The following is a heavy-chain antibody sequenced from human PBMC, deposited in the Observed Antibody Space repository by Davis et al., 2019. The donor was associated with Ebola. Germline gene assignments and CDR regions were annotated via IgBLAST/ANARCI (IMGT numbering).Heavy chain of an antibody. CDR2: ISGSGGST. CDR1: VITFSSYA. V-gene: IGHV3-23*01. D-gene: IGHD6-19*01. CDR3: AKDPFGSGWYYFDY. J-gene: IGHJ4*02. Sequence: GGSLRLSCTDSVITFSSYAMTWVRQAPGKGLEWVSAISGSGGSTYYADSVKGRFTVSRDNSKNTLYLQMNSLRAEDTAVYYCAKDPFGSGWYYFDYWGQGTLVTVSS.